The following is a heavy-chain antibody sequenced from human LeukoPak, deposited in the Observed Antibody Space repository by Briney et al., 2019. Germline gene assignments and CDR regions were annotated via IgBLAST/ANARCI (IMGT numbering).Heavy chain of an antibody. CDR3: ARDLGSMVRGVPNWVDP. D-gene: IGHD3-10*01. Sequence: ASVKVSCKASGYTLTSYGITWLRQAPGQRLEWMGWISAYNGNTNHAQKLQGRVTITTDTSTDTAYMELRSLRSDDTAVYYCARDLGSMVRGVPNWVDPWGQGTLVTVSS. CDR2: ISAYNGNT. CDR1: GYTLTSYG. V-gene: IGHV1-18*04. J-gene: IGHJ5*02.